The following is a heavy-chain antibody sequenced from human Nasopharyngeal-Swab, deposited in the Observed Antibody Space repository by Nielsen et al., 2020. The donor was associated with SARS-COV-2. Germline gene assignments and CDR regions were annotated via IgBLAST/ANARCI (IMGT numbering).Heavy chain of an antibody. CDR3: ARLDPYSSRDDY. Sequence: PGKGLEWIGGIYYSGSTYYNPSLKSRITISADTSKNQFSLKLSSVTAADTAVYYCARLDPYSSRDDYWGQGTLVTVSS. D-gene: IGHD6-13*01. J-gene: IGHJ4*02. CDR2: IYYSGST. V-gene: IGHV4-39*01.